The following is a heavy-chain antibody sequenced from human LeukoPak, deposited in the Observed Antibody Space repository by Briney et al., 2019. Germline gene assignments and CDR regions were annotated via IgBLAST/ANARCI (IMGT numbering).Heavy chain of an antibody. CDR3: AKYGNSGWVIDN. Sequence: SETLSLTCTVSGGSIGSNYWTWIRQPPGKGLEYIGYIYYTGATNYNPSRESPVTLPENPSKNQFSLKIASVTAADTAVYFCAKYGNSGWVIDNWGQGTLVTVSS. CDR1: GGSIGSNY. J-gene: IGHJ4*02. V-gene: IGHV4-59*08. CDR2: IYYTGAT. D-gene: IGHD6-19*01.